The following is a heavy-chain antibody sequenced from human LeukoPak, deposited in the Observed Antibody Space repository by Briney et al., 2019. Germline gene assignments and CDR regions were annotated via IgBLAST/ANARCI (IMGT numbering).Heavy chain of an antibody. CDR3: AKRPSDYGDYVTYFDY. V-gene: IGHV3-30*18. D-gene: IGHD4-17*01. CDR2: ISYDGRNK. CDR1: GFTSITSG. J-gene: IGHJ4*02. Sequence: GGSLRLSCAHSGFTSITSGMQWVPPAPGKGLERVGDISYDGRNKKYADSVKGRVTISRDNSKDTLYRQMNSLRDEDTAVYYCAKRPSDYGDYVTYFDYWGQGTLVTVSS.